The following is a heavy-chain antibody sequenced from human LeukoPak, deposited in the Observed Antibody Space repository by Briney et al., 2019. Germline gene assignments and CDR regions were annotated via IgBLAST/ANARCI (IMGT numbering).Heavy chain of an antibody. J-gene: IGHJ3*01. CDR1: GYTFTGVY. CDR2: INPSSGGT. V-gene: IGHV1-2*06. CDR3: RLFHTPIFDL. D-gene: IGHD3-3*01. Sequence: GASVKISCKASGYTFTGVYIHWVRQAPGQGLEWTGRIECMGRINPSSGGTNYAQNFQGRVAMAWDTSISTAYLDLSRLTSYDTAVYYCRLFHTPIFDLWGQGTMITVSS.